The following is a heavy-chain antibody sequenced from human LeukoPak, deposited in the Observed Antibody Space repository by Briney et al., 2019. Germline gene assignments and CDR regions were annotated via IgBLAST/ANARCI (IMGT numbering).Heavy chain of an antibody. J-gene: IGHJ4*02. V-gene: IGHV3-20*04. CDR3: ARDLVGVTTVGSKRDLGGV. D-gene: IGHD1-26*01. CDR2: INCNGDST. CDR1: GFTFGDCG. Sequence: GGTLRLSCAVSGFTFGDCGMSWVRQAPAKGLEWDFGINCNGDSTSYADSVKGRFTISRDDAKNSLSLQMSRLRAEDTALYYCARDLVGVTTVGSKRDLGGVWGQGTLVTVSS.